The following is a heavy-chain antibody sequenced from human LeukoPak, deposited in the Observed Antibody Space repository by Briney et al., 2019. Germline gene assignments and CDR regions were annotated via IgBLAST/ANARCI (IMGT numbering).Heavy chain of an antibody. CDR3: ARHTSRLASHFDY. J-gene: IGHJ4*02. CDR2: IYYSGTT. Sequence: SETLSLTCIVSGGAISRGYYSWGWIRQPPGKGLEWIGSIYYSGTTYYNPSLKSRVTISVDTSKNQFSLKLSSVTAADTAVYYCARHTSRLASHFDYWGQGTLVTVSS. CDR1: GGAISRGYYS. D-gene: IGHD6-19*01. V-gene: IGHV4-39*01.